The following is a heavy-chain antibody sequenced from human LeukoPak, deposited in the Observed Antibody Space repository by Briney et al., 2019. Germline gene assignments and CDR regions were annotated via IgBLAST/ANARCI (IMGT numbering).Heavy chain of an antibody. Sequence: GSLRLSCAASGFTFSSYAMSWVRQAPGKGLEWVSAISGSGGSTYYADSVKGRFTISRDNSENTLYLQMNSLRAEDTAVYYCAKGGIVGATTGGDIDYWGQGTLVTVSS. J-gene: IGHJ4*02. V-gene: IGHV3-23*01. CDR3: AKGGIVGATTGGDIDY. CDR1: GFTFSSYA. D-gene: IGHD1-26*01. CDR2: ISGSGGST.